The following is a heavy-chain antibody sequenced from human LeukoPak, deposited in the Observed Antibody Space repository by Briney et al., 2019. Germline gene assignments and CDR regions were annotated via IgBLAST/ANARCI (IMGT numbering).Heavy chain of an antibody. V-gene: IGHV3-30-3*01. J-gene: IGHJ4*02. Sequence: GGSLRLSCAASGFTFSSYAMYWVRQAPGKGLEWVAVISYDGSNKYYADSVKGRFTISRDNSKNTLYLQMNSLRAEDTAVYYCARGGTMIVVVIRDWGQGTLVTVSS. CDR2: ISYDGSNK. CDR3: ARGGTMIVVVIRD. CDR1: GFTFSSYA. D-gene: IGHD3-22*01.